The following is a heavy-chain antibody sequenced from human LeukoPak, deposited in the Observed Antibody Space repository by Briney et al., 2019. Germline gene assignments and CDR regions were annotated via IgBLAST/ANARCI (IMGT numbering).Heavy chain of an antibody. Sequence: ASVKVSCKASGYTFTGYYMHWVRQAPGQGLEWMGWINPNSGGTNYAQKFQGRVTMTRDTSISTAYMELSRLRSDDTAVYYCARVLYSSPSGDYWGQGTLVTVSS. CDR3: ARVLYSSPSGDY. CDR2: INPNSGGT. CDR1: GYTFTGYY. V-gene: IGHV1-2*02. J-gene: IGHJ4*02. D-gene: IGHD6-6*01.